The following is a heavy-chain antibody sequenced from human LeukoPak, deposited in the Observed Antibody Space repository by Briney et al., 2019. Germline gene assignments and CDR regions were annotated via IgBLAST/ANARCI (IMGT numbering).Heavy chain of an antibody. J-gene: IGHJ5*02. Sequence: SVKVSCKASGGTFSSYAISWVRQAPGQGHDWMGGIIPIFGTANYAQKLQGRVTITADESTSTAYMELSSLRSEDTAVYYCASCIAAAYNWFDPWGQGTLVTVSS. D-gene: IGHD6-13*01. CDR3: ASCIAAAYNWFDP. V-gene: IGHV1-69*13. CDR1: GGTFSSYA. CDR2: IIPIFGTA.